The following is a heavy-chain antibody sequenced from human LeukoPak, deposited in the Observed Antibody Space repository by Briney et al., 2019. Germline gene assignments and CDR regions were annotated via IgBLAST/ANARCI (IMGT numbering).Heavy chain of an antibody. Sequence: PGGSLRLSCAASGFTFSTYAIHWVRQAPGKGLEWVAVISYDGSNKYYADSVKGRFTISRDDSKNTLYVQMNSLTPDDTAVYYCAREERYYSDGSAYLDFWGQGTLVTVSS. V-gene: IGHV3-30*04. D-gene: IGHD3-22*01. J-gene: IGHJ4*02. CDR2: ISYDGSNK. CDR1: GFTFSTYA. CDR3: AREERYYSDGSAYLDF.